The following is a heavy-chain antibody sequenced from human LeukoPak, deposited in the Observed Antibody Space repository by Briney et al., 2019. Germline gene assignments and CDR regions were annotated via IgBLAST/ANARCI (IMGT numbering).Heavy chain of an antibody. V-gene: IGHV4-39*07. Sequence: SETLSLTCTVSGGSISSSSYYWGWIRQPPGKGLEWIGSIYYSGSTNYNPSLKSRVTILVDTSKNQFSLKVSSVTAEDTAVYYCARGQYSGSCFDNWGQGSLVTVSS. CDR1: GGSISSSSYY. J-gene: IGHJ4*02. CDR2: IYYSGST. D-gene: IGHD1-26*01. CDR3: ARGQYSGSCFDN.